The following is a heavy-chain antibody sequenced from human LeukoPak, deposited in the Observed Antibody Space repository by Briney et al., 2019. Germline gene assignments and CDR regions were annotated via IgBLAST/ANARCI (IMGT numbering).Heavy chain of an antibody. D-gene: IGHD3-10*01. Sequence: ASVKVSCKASGYSFTNYDINWVRQATGQGLEWMGWMNPKSGDTGYSQKFQGRVFITRDTSINTAYMELSSLRAEDTAVYYCAKDYKWFGELLPADYWGQGTLVTVSS. CDR2: MNPKSGDT. CDR3: AKDYKWFGELLPADY. CDR1: GYSFTNYD. V-gene: IGHV1-8*03. J-gene: IGHJ4*02.